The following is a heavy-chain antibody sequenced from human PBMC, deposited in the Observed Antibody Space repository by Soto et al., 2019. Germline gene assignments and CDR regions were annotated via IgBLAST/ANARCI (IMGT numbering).Heavy chain of an antibody. Sequence: EVQLLESGGGLVQPGGSLRLSCAASGFTFSSYAMSWVRQAPGKGLEWVSAISGSGGSTYYADSVKGRFTISRDNSKNTLYRQMNSLRAEDTAVYYCAKGRGITIFGVVITARAYYYMDVWGKGTTVTVSS. V-gene: IGHV3-23*01. CDR2: ISGSGGST. CDR3: AKGRGITIFGVVITARAYYYMDV. J-gene: IGHJ6*03. CDR1: GFTFSSYA. D-gene: IGHD3-3*01.